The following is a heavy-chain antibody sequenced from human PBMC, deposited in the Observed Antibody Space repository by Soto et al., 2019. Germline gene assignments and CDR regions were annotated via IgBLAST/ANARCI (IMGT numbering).Heavy chain of an antibody. V-gene: IGHV3-21*02. CDR2: ISSTSSYI. D-gene: IGHD6-13*01. Sequence: EVQVVESGGGLVKPGGSLRLSCAASGFNFSSHTMTWVRQAPGKGLEWVSSISSTSSYIHYADSVKGRFTISRANAKNSLFLQMNSLRAEDTALYYCAGRVAAGGGMDVWGQGTTVSVSS. CDR3: AGRVAAGGGMDV. CDR1: GFNFSSHT. J-gene: IGHJ6*02.